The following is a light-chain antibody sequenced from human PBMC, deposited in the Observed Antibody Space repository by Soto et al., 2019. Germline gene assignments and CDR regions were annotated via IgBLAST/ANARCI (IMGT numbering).Light chain of an antibody. CDR2: DAS. Sequence: IQLTQSPSSLSASVGDRVTITCRASQSISSYLNWYQQKPGKAPKLLIYDASNLETGVPSRFSGSGSGTDFTFTISSLQPEDIATYYCQQFEDFPRAIIFGQGTRLEIK. CDR1: QSISSY. CDR3: QQFEDFPRAII. J-gene: IGKJ5*01. V-gene: IGKV1-33*01.